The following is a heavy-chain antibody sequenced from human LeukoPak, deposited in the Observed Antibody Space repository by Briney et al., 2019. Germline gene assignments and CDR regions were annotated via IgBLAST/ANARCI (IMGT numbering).Heavy chain of an antibody. Sequence: SETLSLTCTVSGASVSSSGYYWSWIRQPPGKGLEWIGEINHSGSTNYNPSLKSRVTISVDTSKNQFSLKLSSVTAADTAVYYCARGRRGVRGVIITDSRFDYWGQGTLVTVSS. CDR3: ARGRRGVRGVIITDSRFDY. CDR2: INHSGST. CDR1: GASVSSSGYY. V-gene: IGHV4-39*07. D-gene: IGHD3-10*01. J-gene: IGHJ4*02.